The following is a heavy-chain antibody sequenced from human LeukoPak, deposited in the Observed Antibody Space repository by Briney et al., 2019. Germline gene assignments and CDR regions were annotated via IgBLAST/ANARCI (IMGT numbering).Heavy chain of an antibody. CDR2: ISSSGSTI. J-gene: IGHJ6*04. V-gene: IGHV3-48*03. D-gene: IGHD3-10*02. CDR3: AELGITMIGGV. Sequence: GGSLRLSCAASGFTFSSFAMHWVRQAPGKGLEWVSYISSSGSTIYYADSVKGRFTISRDNAKNSLYLQMNSLRAEDTAVYYCAELGITMIGGVWGKGTTVTISS. CDR1: GFTFSSFA.